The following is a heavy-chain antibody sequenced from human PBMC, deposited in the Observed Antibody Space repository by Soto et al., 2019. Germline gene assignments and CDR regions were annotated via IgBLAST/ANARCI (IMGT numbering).Heavy chain of an antibody. CDR1: GFTFSSYG. CDR2: IWYDGSNK. J-gene: IGHJ6*02. V-gene: IGHV3-33*01. Sequence: QVQLVESGGGVVQPGRSLRLSCAASGFTFSSYGMHWVRQAPGKGLEWVAVIWYDGSNKYYADSVKGRFTISRDNSKNTLYLQMNSLRAEDTAVYYCARVAVPLPRCGGDCYSIYYGMDVWGQGTTVTVSS. D-gene: IGHD2-21*02. CDR3: ARVAVPLPRCGGDCYSIYYGMDV.